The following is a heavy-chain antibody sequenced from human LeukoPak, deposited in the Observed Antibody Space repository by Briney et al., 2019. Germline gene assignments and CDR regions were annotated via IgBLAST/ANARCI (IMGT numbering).Heavy chain of an antibody. CDR1: GFTLSSYA. CDR3: ASDSSGYYYGNFDY. Sequence: GGSLRLSCAASGFTLSSYAMPWVRQAPGKGLEWVAVISYDGSNKYYADSVKGRFTISRDNSKNTLYLQMNSLRAEDTAVYYCASDSSGYYYGNFDYWGQGTLVTVSS. CDR2: ISYDGSNK. D-gene: IGHD3-22*01. J-gene: IGHJ4*02. V-gene: IGHV3-30-3*01.